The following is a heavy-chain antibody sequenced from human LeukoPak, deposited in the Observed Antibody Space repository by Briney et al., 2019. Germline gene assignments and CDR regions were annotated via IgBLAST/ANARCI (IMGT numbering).Heavy chain of an antibody. CDR1: GFTFSSYA. V-gene: IGHV3-30-3*01. Sequence: PGGSLRLSCAASGFTFSSYAMHWVRQAPGKGLEWVAGISYDGTNKYYADSVKGRFTISRDNSKNTLYLQMNSLRAEDTAVYYCARDGESSGYLTDFDYWGQGTLVTVSS. CDR3: ARDGESSGYLTDFDY. J-gene: IGHJ4*02. CDR2: ISYDGTNK. D-gene: IGHD3-22*01.